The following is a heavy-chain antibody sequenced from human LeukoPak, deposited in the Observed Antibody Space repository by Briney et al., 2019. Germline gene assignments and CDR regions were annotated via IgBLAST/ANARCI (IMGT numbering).Heavy chain of an antibody. CDR1: GGSISSSNW. CDR3: AREVYREQLVHAFDI. CDR2: IYQSGST. Sequence: ETLSLTCAVSGGSISSSNWWSWVRQPPGKGLEWIGEIYQSGSTNYNPSLKSRVTISVDKSKNQFSLKLNSVTAADTAVYYCAREVYREQLVHAFDIWGQGTMVTVSS. J-gene: IGHJ3*02. V-gene: IGHV4-4*02. D-gene: IGHD6-13*01.